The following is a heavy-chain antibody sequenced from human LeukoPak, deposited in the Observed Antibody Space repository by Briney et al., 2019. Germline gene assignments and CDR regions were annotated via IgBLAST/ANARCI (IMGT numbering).Heavy chain of an antibody. J-gene: IGHJ3*02. Sequence: GGSLRLSCAASGFTVSSIHMVWVRQAPGKGLEWVSVTYTGGNSYYADSVKGRFIISRDISKNTLYLEMNSLRAEDSALYYCARGGRGSAAVVAPRSFDIWGQGTMVTVSS. CDR1: GFTVSSIH. V-gene: IGHV3-53*01. D-gene: IGHD3-22*01. CDR3: ARGGRGSAAVVAPRSFDI. CDR2: TYTGGNS.